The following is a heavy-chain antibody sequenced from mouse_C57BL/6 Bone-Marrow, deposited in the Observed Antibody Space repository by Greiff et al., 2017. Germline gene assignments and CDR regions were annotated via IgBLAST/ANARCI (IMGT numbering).Heavy chain of an antibody. CDR3: AGCYDNDYAMDY. CDR1: GYSFTNSC. D-gene: IGHD2-4*01. CDR2: INPNNGTT. V-gene: IGHV1-39*01. J-gene: IGHJ4*01. Sequence: VQLQQSGPELVKPGASVKMSCKASGYSFTNSCMNWVKQRTGQGLEWIGVINPNNGTTNYNQKFKGKATLTVDKSSSTAYMQLSSLTSEDAAVYYCAGCYDNDYAMDYGGQGTSVTVSA.